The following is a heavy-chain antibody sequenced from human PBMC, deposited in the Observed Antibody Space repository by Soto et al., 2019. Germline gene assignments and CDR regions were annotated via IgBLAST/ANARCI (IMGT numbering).Heavy chain of an antibody. CDR1: GGSISSGGYY. J-gene: IGHJ6*02. V-gene: IGHV4-31*03. CDR2: IYYSGST. Sequence: SETLSLTCTVSGGSISSGGYYWTWIRQHPGKGLEWIGYIYYSGSTYYNPSLKSRVTISVDTSKNQFSLKLSSVTAADTAVYYCAREMGDYYYGMDVWGQGTTVTVSS. D-gene: IGHD2-8*01. CDR3: AREMGDYYYGMDV.